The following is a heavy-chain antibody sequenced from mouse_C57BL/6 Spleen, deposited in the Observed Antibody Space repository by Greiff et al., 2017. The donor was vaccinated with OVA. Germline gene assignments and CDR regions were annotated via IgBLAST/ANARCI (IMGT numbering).Heavy chain of an antibody. V-gene: IGHV1-74*01. Sequence: QVQLQQPGAELVKPGASVKVSCKASGYTFTSYWMHWVKQRPGQGLEWIGRIHPSDSDTNYNQKFKGKATLTVDKSSSTAYMQLSSLTSEDSAVYYCAPGLAPAWFAYWGQGTLVTVSA. CDR2: IHPSDSDT. D-gene: IGHD3-3*01. CDR1: GYTFTSYW. CDR3: APGLAPAWFAY. J-gene: IGHJ3*01.